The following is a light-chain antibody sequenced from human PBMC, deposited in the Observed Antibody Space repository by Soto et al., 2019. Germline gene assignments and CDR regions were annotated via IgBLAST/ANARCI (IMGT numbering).Light chain of an antibody. Sequence: EIVLTQSPATLSLSPGERATLSCRASQSVSSYVAWYRQIPGRAPSLLIYDASKRATGIPDRFSGGGSGTDFTLTISSLEPEDFAVYYCQQRSDWITFGQGTRLEIK. J-gene: IGKJ5*01. CDR3: QQRSDWIT. CDR1: QSVSSY. V-gene: IGKV3-11*01. CDR2: DAS.